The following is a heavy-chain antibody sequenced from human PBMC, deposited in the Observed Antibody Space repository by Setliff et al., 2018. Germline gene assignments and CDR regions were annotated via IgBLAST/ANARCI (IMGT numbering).Heavy chain of an antibody. V-gene: IGHV1-69*05. CDR1: GGTFSSYG. Sequence: SVKVSCKASGGTFSSYGVTWVQQAPGQGLEWMGGTIPIFGSTNYAQQFQGRVTIITDESTSTAYMELTSLRTEDTAVYYCAREGVDTRSSTDYRYYMDVWGKVTTVTVSS. CDR3: AREGVDTRSSTDYRYYMDV. J-gene: IGHJ6*03. D-gene: IGHD5-18*01. CDR2: TIPIFGST.